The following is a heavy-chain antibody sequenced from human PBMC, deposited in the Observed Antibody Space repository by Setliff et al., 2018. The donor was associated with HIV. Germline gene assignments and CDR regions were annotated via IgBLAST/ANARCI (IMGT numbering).Heavy chain of an antibody. V-gene: IGHV1-69*13. D-gene: IGHD2-15*01. J-gene: IGHJ6*02. CDR3: ARDSRDIVVVIAPEPEPCYYYGRDV. CDR2: IIPIFGTP. Sequence: SVKVSCKASGDTFNSHAISWVRQAPGQGLEWMGGIIPIFGTPNYAQKFKGRLTITADESTSTVYMELSSLRSEDTAVYYCARDSRDIVVVIAPEPEPCYYYGRDVWGQGTTVTVSS. CDR1: GDTFNSHA.